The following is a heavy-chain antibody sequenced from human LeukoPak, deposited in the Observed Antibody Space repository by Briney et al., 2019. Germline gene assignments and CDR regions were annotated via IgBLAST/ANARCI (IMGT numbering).Heavy chain of an antibody. CDR2: INHSGST. V-gene: IGHV4-34*01. J-gene: IGHJ4*02. CDR3: ARVSSDMFDY. CDR1: GGSFSGYY. Sequence: TSETLSLTCAVYGGSFSGYYWSWIRQPPGKGLEWIGEINHSGSTNYNPSLKSRVTISVDTSKNQFSLKLSSVTAADTAVYYCARVSSDMFDYWGQGTLVTVSS. D-gene: IGHD6-19*01.